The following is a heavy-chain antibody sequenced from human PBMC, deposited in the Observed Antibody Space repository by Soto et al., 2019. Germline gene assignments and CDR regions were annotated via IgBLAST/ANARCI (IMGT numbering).Heavy chain of an antibody. Sequence: SLTCTVSGGSISSSSYYWGWIRQPPGKGLEWIGSIYYSGSTYYNPSLKSRVTISVDTSKNQFSLKLSSVTAADTAVYYCARQGSTPKEYYFDYWGQGTLVTVSS. CDR3: ARQGSTPKEYYFDY. V-gene: IGHV4-39*01. CDR1: GGSISSSSYY. CDR2: IYYSGST. J-gene: IGHJ4*02.